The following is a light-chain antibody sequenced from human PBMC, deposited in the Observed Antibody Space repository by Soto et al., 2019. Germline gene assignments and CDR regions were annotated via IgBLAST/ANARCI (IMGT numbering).Light chain of an antibody. CDR1: GSNIGSNT. CDR3: AAWDDSLNGRL. Sequence: SVLTQPPSVSAAPGQKVTISCSGSGSNIGSNTVDWYQQLPGTAPKLLIYSNNQRPSGVPDRFSGSKSGTSVSLAISGLQSEDEADYYCAAWDDSLNGRLFGTGTKVTVL. CDR2: SNN. V-gene: IGLV1-44*01. J-gene: IGLJ1*01.